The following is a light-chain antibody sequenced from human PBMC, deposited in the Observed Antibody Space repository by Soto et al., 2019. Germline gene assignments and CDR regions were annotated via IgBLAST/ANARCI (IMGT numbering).Light chain of an antibody. J-gene: IGKJ4*02. CDR2: GAS. CDR1: QSVRSNY. Sequence: EIVLTQSPGTLSLSPGDRATLSCRASQSVRSNYLAWYQQKPGQAPRLLLYGASSRATGIQYRFSGSGSGTDFTLTISRLEPEDFAVYYCQQYDTSPPLTFGGGTKLEIK. V-gene: IGKV3-20*01. CDR3: QQYDTSPPLT.